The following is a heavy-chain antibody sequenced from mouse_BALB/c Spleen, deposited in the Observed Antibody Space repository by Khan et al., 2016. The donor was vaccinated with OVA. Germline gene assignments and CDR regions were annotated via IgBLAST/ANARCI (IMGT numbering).Heavy chain of an antibody. Sequence: VQLQESGPELVRPGVSVKISCKGSGYTFTDYALHWVKQSHAKSLEWIGLISTYSGNTNYTQKFWGKATMTVDKSSSTAYMELARLTSEDSAIYYGTRPAYDGYYDYWGQGTTLTVSS. CDR2: ISTYSGNT. V-gene: IGHV1S137*01. CDR1: GYTFTDYA. CDR3: TRPAYDGYYDY. J-gene: IGHJ2*01. D-gene: IGHD2-3*01.